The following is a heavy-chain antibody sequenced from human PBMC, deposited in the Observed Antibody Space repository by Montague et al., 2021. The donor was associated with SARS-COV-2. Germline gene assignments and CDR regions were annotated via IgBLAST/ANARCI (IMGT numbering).Heavy chain of an antibody. D-gene: IGHD3-3*01. CDR1: GGSVSSYY. V-gene: IGHV4-59*02. Sequence: SETLSLTCTVSGGSVSSYYWSWIRQSPGKGLQWLGYIYYSGSTDYNPSLKSRVTMSVDTSKNQLSLRLNSVTTADTAVYFCARAGGFYDYWSGYSSSAGFFDHWGQGILVTVSS. J-gene: IGHJ5*02. CDR3: ARAGGFYDYWSGYSSSAGFFDH. CDR2: IYYSGST.